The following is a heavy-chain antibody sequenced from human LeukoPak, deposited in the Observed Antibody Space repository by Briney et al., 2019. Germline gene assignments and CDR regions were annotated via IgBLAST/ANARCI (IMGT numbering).Heavy chain of an antibody. D-gene: IGHD3-22*01. CDR1: GASFSSDTYY. J-gene: IGHJ3*02. Sequence: SETLSLTCTVSGASFSSDTYYWSWIRQPPGKGLECIGYVYYSGSTNYNPSLKTPVTMSVDTSKNQFSLKLSSVTAADTAVYYCARGRIVVVIPDAFDIWGQGTMVTVSS. CDR3: ARGRIVVVIPDAFDI. CDR2: VYYSGST. V-gene: IGHV4-61*01.